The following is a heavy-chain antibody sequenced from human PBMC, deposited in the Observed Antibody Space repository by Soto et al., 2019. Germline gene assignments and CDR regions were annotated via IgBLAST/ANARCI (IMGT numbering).Heavy chain of an antibody. CDR2: IYSGGST. J-gene: IGHJ6*02. CDR1: GFTVSSNY. D-gene: IGHD7-27*01. Sequence: GGSLRLSCAASGFTVSSNYMSWVRQAPGKGLEWVSVIYSGGSTYYADSVKGRFTISRDNSKNTLYLQMNSLRAEDTAVYYCARDQNWGAYYYYGMDVWGQGTTVTVSS. V-gene: IGHV3-66*01. CDR3: ARDQNWGAYYYYGMDV.